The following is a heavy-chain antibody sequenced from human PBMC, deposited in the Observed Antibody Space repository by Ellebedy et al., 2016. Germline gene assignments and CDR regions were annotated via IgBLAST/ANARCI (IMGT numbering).Heavy chain of an antibody. Sequence: GGSLRLSCAASGFTFSSYGMHWVRQAPGKGLEWVAVISYDGSNKYYADSVKGRFTISRDNSKNTLYLQMNSLRAEDTAVYYCARDEGSGYYGSGSYYNRLDYWGQGTLVTVSS. D-gene: IGHD3-10*01. V-gene: IGHV3-30*03. CDR2: ISYDGSNK. CDR1: GFTFSSYG. CDR3: ARDEGSGYYGSGSYYNRLDY. J-gene: IGHJ4*02.